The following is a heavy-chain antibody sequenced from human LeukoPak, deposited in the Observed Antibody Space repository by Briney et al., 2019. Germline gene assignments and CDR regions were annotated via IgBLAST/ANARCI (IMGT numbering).Heavy chain of an antibody. J-gene: IGHJ4*02. D-gene: IGHD2/OR15-2a*01. V-gene: IGHV1-8*01. CDR3: ARGLSLDS. CDR1: GYTLTSPD. CDR2: MNPNSGNT. Sequence: SVKVSCKASGYTLTSPDINWVRQATGQGLEWMGWMNPNSGNTGYAQKFQGRVTMTRDTSISTAYMELSSLRSGDTAVYYCARGLSLDSWGQGTLVIVSS.